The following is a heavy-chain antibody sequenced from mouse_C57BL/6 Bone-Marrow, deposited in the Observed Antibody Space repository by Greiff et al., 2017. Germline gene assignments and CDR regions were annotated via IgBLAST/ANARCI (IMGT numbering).Heavy chain of an antibody. D-gene: IGHD1-1*01. CDR3: GLYYYGSSPYYAMDY. J-gene: IGHJ4*01. CDR1: GYTFTSYW. CDR2: IYPGSGST. Sequence: VQLQQPGAELVKPGASVKMSCKASGYTFTSYWITWVKQRPGQGLEWIGDIYPGSGSTNYNEKFKSKATLTVDTSSSTGYMQLSSLTSEDSAVYYCGLYYYGSSPYYAMDYWGQGTSVTVSS. V-gene: IGHV1-55*01.